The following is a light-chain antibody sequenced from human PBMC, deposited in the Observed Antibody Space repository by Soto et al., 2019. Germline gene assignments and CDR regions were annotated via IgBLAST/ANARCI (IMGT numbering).Light chain of an antibody. CDR3: QQYGSSPRT. Sequence: ELVLTQSPGTLSLSPGERATLSCRASQSVSSYYLAWYQQKPGQAPRLLIYAASSRATGIPDRFSGGGSGTDFTLTISRLEPEDFAVYYCQQYGSSPRTFGQGTKVDIK. V-gene: IGKV3-20*01. CDR1: QSVSSYY. CDR2: AAS. J-gene: IGKJ1*01.